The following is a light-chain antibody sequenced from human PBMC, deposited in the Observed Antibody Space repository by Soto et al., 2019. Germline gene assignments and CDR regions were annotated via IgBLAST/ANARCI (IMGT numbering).Light chain of an antibody. CDR2: AAS. CDR3: QQLNSYTLT. V-gene: IGKV1-9*01. J-gene: IGKJ4*01. Sequence: DIHLTQSPSFLSASVGNMFTITCRASQGISSYLAWYQQKPGKAPKLLIYAASTLQSGVPSRLRGSGYGTEFTLTISSLKPEDFETYYCQQLNSYTLTFGGGTKVDI. CDR1: QGISSY.